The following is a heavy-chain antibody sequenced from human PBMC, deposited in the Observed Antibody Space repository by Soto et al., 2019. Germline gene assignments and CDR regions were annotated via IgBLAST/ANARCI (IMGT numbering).Heavy chain of an antibody. CDR2: IYPGDSDT. D-gene: IGHD3-9*01. J-gene: IGHJ4*02. Sequence: GESLKISCKGSGYSFTSYWIGWVRQMPGKGLEWMGIIYPGDSDTRYSPSFQGQVTISADKSISTAYLQWSSLKASDTAMYYCARPYDILTGTLQFDYWGQGTLVTVSS. CDR1: GYSFTSYW. CDR3: ARPYDILTGTLQFDY. V-gene: IGHV5-51*01.